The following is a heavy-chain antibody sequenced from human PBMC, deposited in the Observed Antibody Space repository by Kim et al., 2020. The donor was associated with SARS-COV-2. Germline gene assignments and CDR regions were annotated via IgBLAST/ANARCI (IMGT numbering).Heavy chain of an antibody. Sequence: YYNPALKSRVTISVDTSKNQFSLKRSFVTAADTAVYYCARRRIELWAGIDYWGQGTLVTVSS. D-gene: IGHD5-18*01. V-gene: IGHV4-39*01. CDR3: ARRRIELWAGIDY. J-gene: IGHJ4*02.